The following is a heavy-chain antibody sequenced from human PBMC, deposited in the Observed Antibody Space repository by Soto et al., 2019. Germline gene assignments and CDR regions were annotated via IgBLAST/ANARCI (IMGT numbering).Heavy chain of an antibody. CDR1: GFTFDDYA. V-gene: IGHV3-9*01. Sequence: EVQLVESGGGLVQPGRSLRLSCAASGFTFDDYAMHWVRQAPGKGLEWVSGISWNSGSIGYADSVKGRFTISRDNAKNSLYLQMNSLRAEDTALYYCAMYSSGGRGFGTLAYYFDYWGQGTLVTVSS. CDR2: ISWNSGSI. D-gene: IGHD6-19*01. J-gene: IGHJ4*02. CDR3: AMYSSGGRGFGTLAYYFDY.